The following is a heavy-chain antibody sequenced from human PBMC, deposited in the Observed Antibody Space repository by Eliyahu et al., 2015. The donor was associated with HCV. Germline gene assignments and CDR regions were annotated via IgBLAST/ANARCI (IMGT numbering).Heavy chain of an antibody. J-gene: IGHJ6*02. Sequence: EVQLLESGGGLVQPGGSLRLXCAGSGFXFXDXAMXWVRQAPGKGLGWVSSIFGGGDNTHYAESVKGRFSVSRDNSENTLFLEMHSLRADDTAIYYCAKGSCTGGACSFYHYYGLDVWGQGTAVTVSS. CDR2: IFGGGDNT. V-gene: IGHV3-23*01. CDR3: AKGSCTGGACSFYHYYGLDV. D-gene: IGHD2-8*02. CDR1: GFXFXDXA.